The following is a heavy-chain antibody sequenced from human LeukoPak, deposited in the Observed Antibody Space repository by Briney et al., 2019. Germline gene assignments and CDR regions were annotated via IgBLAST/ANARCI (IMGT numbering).Heavy chain of an antibody. CDR2: IIPIFGSA. CDR1: GGTFGTYA. Sequence: SVKVSCRASGGTFGTYAISWVRQAPGQGLEWMGEIIPIFGSANYAQKFQGRVTITTDESTSAAYMELSSLRSEDTAVYYCVRDRGGSYSGNWIDPWGQGTLVTVSS. V-gene: IGHV1-69*05. D-gene: IGHD1-26*01. CDR3: VRDRGGSYSGNWIDP. J-gene: IGHJ5*02.